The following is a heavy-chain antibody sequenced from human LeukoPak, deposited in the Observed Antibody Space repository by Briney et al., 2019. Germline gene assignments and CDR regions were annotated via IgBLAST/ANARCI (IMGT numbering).Heavy chain of an antibody. CDR1: GFTFSSYS. D-gene: IGHD6-19*01. J-gene: IGHJ4*02. CDR2: ITGTGGDT. CDR3: ATRAGVAVGGTVADY. Sequence: GGSLRLSCAASGFTFSSYSMNWVRQAPGKGLEWVSSITGTGGDTYYAESVRGRFTISRDNSKNMLYLQMKSLRVDDTAIYYCATRAGVAVGGTVADYWGQGTLVTVSS. V-gene: IGHV3-23*01.